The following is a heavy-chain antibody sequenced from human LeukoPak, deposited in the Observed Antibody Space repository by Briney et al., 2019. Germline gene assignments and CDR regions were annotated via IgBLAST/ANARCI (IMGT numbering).Heavy chain of an antibody. V-gene: IGHV3-48*01. CDR2: ISSSSSSI. CDR3: ARGSAFCFDS. Sequence: GGSLRLPCAASGITFSTYTMNWVRQAPGKGLEWVSYISSSSSSIYYADSVKGRFTISRDNANNSLYLQMNSLRAEDTAMYFCARGSAFCFDSWGQGTLVTVSS. D-gene: IGHD3-3*01. J-gene: IGHJ4*02. CDR1: GITFSTYT.